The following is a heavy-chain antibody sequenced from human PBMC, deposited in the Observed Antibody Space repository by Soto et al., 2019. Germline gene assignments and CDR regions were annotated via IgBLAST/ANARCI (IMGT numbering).Heavy chain of an antibody. CDR1: GGSISSYY. CDR3: ARDAENSSGYYTHGYYGMDV. J-gene: IGHJ6*02. Sequence: SETLSLTCTVSGGSISSYYWSWIRQPPGKGLEWIGYIYYSGSTNYNPSLKSRVTISVDTSKNQFSLKLSSVTAADTAVYYCARDAENSSGYYTHGYYGMDVWGQGTTVTVSS. CDR2: IYYSGST. D-gene: IGHD3-22*01. V-gene: IGHV4-59*01.